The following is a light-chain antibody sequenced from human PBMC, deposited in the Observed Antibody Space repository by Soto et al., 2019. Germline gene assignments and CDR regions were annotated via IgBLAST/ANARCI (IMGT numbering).Light chain of an antibody. CDR1: QGVSTW. J-gene: IGKJ4*01. CDR2: SAS. V-gene: IGKV1-12*01. Sequence: DIQMTQSPSSVSASVGDRVTITCRASQGVSTWLAWYQQKPGKAPKLLIFSASSLQSGVSSRFSGGGSGTDFTLAFSSLLPEDFATYYCQQADRFPLTFGGGTQVEIK. CDR3: QQADRFPLT.